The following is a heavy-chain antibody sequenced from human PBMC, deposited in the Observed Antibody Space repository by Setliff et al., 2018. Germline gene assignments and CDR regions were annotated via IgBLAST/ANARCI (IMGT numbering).Heavy chain of an antibody. CDR1: GGSFSNTYY. J-gene: IGHJ4*02. Sequence: SETLSLTCAVYGGSFSNTYYWGWTRQPPGKGLEWIGSIYYNGNSYYNPSLKSRVTISVDTSKNQFSLKLSSVTAADTAVYYCARHRGYSYGRIDYWGQGTLVTVSS. D-gene: IGHD5-18*01. CDR3: ARHRGYSYGRIDY. CDR2: IYYNGNS. V-gene: IGHV4-39*01.